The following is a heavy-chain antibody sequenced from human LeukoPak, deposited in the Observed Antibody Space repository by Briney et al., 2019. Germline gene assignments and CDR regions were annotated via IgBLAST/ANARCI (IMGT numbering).Heavy chain of an antibody. D-gene: IGHD6-13*01. CDR1: GYSTSSGYY. Sequence: SETLSLTCAVSGYSTSSGYYWGWIRQPPGKGLEWIGSIYHSGSTYYNPSLKSRVTISVDTSKNQFSLKLSSVTAADTAVYYCARVGYSSSWYPDYWGQGTLVTVSS. V-gene: IGHV4-38-2*01. CDR3: ARVGYSSSWYPDY. CDR2: IYHSGST. J-gene: IGHJ4*02.